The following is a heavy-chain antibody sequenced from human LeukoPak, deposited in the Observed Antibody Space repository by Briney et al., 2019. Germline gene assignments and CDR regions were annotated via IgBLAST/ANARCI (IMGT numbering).Heavy chain of an antibody. CDR1: GFTFSNYW. CDR3: ATWNSGWEFDC. CDR2: IKQDGSET. J-gene: IGHJ4*02. D-gene: IGHD6-19*01. Sequence: AGGSLRLSCAASGFTFSNYWMTWVRQAPGKGLQWVAHIKQDGSETYYVDSVKGRFTISRDNAKTSLYLEMNSLRAEDTAVYYCATWNSGWEFDCWGQGTLVSV. V-gene: IGHV3-7*05.